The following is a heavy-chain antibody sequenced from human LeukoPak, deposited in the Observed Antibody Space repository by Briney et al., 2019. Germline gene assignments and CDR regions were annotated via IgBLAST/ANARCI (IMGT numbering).Heavy chain of an antibody. CDR1: GYTLTELS. Sequence: ASVKVSCKVSGYTLTELSMHWVRQAPGKGLEWMGGFDPEDGETIYAQKFQGRVTMTRDTSITTAYMELSSLRSDDTAVYYCASWDWNPNYYFDYWGQGTLVTVSS. CDR3: ASWDWNPNYYFDY. CDR2: FDPEDGET. J-gene: IGHJ4*02. V-gene: IGHV1-24*01. D-gene: IGHD1-1*01.